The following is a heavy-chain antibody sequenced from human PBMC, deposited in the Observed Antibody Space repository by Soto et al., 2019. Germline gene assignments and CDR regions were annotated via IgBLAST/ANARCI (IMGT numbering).Heavy chain of an antibody. CDR3: ARVTESLGVYGMDV. Sequence: SETLSLTCTVSGGSINSDEYCWSWIRQSPGKGLEWIGYIFYTGSTYYNPSLKSRVTMSVDTSKNQFSLRLTSVTAADRAVYYCARVTESLGVYGMDVWGLGTTVTVSS. CDR2: IFYTGST. D-gene: IGHD1-26*01. J-gene: IGHJ6*02. V-gene: IGHV4-30-4*01. CDR1: GGSINSDEYC.